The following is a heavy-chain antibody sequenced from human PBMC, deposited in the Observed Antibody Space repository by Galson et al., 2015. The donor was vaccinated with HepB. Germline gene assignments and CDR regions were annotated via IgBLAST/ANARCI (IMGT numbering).Heavy chain of an antibody. Sequence: SLRLSCAASGFTFSSYGMHWVRQAPGKGLEWVAVIWYDGSNKYYADSVKGRFTISRDNSKNTLYLQMNSLRAEDTAVYYCAREGLVGGWFGELLGWYFDLWGRGTLVTVSS. V-gene: IGHV3-33*08. J-gene: IGHJ2*01. CDR1: GFTFSSYG. D-gene: IGHD3-10*01. CDR3: AREGLVGGWFGELLGWYFDL. CDR2: IWYDGSNK.